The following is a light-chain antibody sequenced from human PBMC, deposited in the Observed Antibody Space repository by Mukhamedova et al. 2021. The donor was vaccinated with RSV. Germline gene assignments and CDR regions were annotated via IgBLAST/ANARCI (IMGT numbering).Light chain of an antibody. J-gene: IGLJ2*01. CDR3: AAWDDSLSGPV. CDR1: SSNIGSNY. V-gene: IGLV1-47*01. Sequence: VTISCSGSSSNIGSNYVYWYQQLPGTAPKLLIYRNNQRPSGVPVRFSGSKSGTSASLAISGLRSEDEADYYCAAWDDSLSGPVFGG. CDR2: RNN.